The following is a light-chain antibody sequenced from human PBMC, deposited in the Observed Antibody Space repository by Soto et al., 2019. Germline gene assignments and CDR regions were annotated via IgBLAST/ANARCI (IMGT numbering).Light chain of an antibody. CDR2: DAS. Sequence: DIQITQSPSILYASVGDRVTITCRSSQTITNWLAWYQQKPGKAPRLLIYDASSLESWVPSRFSGSGSGTEFTLTISSLQSEDFATYYCQQYKSFWTFGQGTKVDIK. V-gene: IGKV1-5*01. CDR3: QQYKSFWT. J-gene: IGKJ1*01. CDR1: QTITNW.